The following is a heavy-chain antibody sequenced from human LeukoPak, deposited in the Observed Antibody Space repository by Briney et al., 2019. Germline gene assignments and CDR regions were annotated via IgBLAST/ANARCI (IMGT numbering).Heavy chain of an antibody. J-gene: IGHJ5*02. Sequence: HAGGSLRLSCAASGFTVSGNYMSWVRQAPGKGLECVAAIYSGGDTYYADFVKGRFTISRDKSKNTVYLQMNSLRAEDTALYYCARDWDDGRAERPAWGQGTLVTVSS. D-gene: IGHD1-14*01. CDR1: GFTVSGNY. CDR2: IYSGGDT. CDR3: ARDWDDGRAERPA. V-gene: IGHV3-53*01.